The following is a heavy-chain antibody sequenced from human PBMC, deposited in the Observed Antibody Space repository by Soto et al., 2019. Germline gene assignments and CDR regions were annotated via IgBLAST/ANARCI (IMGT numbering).Heavy chain of an antibody. V-gene: IGHV3-21*01. CDR2: ISSSSSYI. CDR1: GFTFSSYS. J-gene: IGHJ4*02. CDR3: AHTSGYDREDRKFDY. D-gene: IGHD5-12*01. Sequence: EVQLVESGGGLVKPGGSLRLSCAASGFTFSSYSMNWVRQAPGKGLEWVSSISSSSSYIYYADSVKGRFTISRDNAKNSLYLQMNSLRAEDTAVYYGAHTSGYDREDRKFDYWGQGTLVTVSS.